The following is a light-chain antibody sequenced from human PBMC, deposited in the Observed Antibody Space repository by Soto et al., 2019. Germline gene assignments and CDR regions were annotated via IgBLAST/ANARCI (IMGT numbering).Light chain of an antibody. V-gene: IGKV3-15*01. J-gene: IGKJ1*01. CDR1: QSVSRY. CDR2: GAS. Sequence: EIVLTQSPGTLSLSPGESATLSCRASQSVSRYLAWYQQKPGQTPRLLMYGASTRATGIPARFSGSGSETEFTLTISSLQSEDFAVYYCQQYNNWPRTFGQGTKVDIK. CDR3: QQYNNWPRT.